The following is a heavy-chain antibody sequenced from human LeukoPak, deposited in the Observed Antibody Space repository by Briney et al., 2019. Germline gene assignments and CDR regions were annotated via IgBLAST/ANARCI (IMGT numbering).Heavy chain of an antibody. J-gene: IGHJ5*02. CDR1: GGSISSGSYY. Sequence: SETLSLTCTVSGGSISSGSYYWSWIRQPAGKGLEWIGRIYTSGRTNYNPSLKSRVTISVDTSKNQFSLQLSSVTAADTAVYYCAREVGGSIFGVVTNWFDPWGQGTLVTVSS. CDR3: AREVGGSIFGVVTNWFDP. CDR2: IYTSGRT. V-gene: IGHV4-61*02. D-gene: IGHD3-3*01.